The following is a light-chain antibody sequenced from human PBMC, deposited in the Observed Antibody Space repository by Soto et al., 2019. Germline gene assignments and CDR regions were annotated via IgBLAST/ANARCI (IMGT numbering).Light chain of an antibody. CDR1: SRDVGGYNY. CDR2: EVS. V-gene: IGLV2-14*01. CDR3: SSSTSTPASV. J-gene: IGLJ1*01. Sequence: QSVLTQPAAVSGAPGQSSRISCAGRSRDVGGYNYVSWYQQLPGKAPKLMLHEVSYPPPGASHRFSGSNSGNTASPTISRLQAEDPAHYFSSSSTSTPASVFRTGPTVTVL.